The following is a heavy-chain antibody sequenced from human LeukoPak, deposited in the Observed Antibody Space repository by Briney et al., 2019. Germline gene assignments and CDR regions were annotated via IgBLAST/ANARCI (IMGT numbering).Heavy chain of an antibody. Sequence: KTSETLSLTCTVSGGSISTYYWNWIRQPPGKGLEWVGRIYNTGSTNYNPSLKSRVAMSVDTSKNQFSLKLSSVTAADTAVYYCARDLSGMDVWGQGTTVTVSS. CDR2: IYNTGST. J-gene: IGHJ6*02. CDR3: ARDLSGMDV. V-gene: IGHV4-4*07. CDR1: GGSISTYY.